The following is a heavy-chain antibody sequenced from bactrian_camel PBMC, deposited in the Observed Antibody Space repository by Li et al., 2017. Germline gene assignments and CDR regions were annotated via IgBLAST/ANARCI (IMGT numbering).Heavy chain of an antibody. CDR2: ISSGGTVT. V-gene: IGHV3S31*01. Sequence: VQLVESGGGLVQPGGSLRLSCVASGFTLGDYTMRWVRQAPGKGLEWVSAISSGGTVTYYRDSVKGRFSISKDNTRNTLYLQMHNLTPEDTGKYFCTAGEPRGGSCLLEYSDYWGLGTQVTVS. CDR3: TAGEPRGGSCLLEYSDY. D-gene: IGHD7*01. J-gene: IGHJ4*01. CDR1: GFTLGDYT.